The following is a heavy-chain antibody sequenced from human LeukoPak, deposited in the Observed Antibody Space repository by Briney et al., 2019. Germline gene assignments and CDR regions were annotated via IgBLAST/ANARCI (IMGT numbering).Heavy chain of an antibody. Sequence: GGSLRLSCAASGFTFSDYYMSWLRQAPGKGLEWVSYISNTGSTIYYADSVKGRFTTSRDNAKNSLFLQMNSLRAEDTAVYFCARDRSYGPFPLDNWGQGTLVTVSS. J-gene: IGHJ4*02. CDR3: ARDRSYGPFPLDN. D-gene: IGHD3-16*01. V-gene: IGHV3-11*01. CDR1: GFTFSDYY. CDR2: ISNTGSTI.